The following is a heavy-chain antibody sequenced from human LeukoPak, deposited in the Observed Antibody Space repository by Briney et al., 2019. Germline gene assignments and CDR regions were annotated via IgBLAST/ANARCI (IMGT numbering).Heavy chain of an antibody. J-gene: IGHJ4*02. D-gene: IGHD2-2*02. CDR1: GFTFSSYG. V-gene: IGHV3-30*18. Sequence: GGSLRLSCAASGFTFSSYGMHWLRQAPGKGLELVAVISYDGNNKYYADSVKGRFTISRDNSKNTLYLQMNSLRAEDTAVYYCANPYPQGSFDYWGQGTLVTVSS. CDR3: ANPYPQGSFDY. CDR2: ISYDGNNK.